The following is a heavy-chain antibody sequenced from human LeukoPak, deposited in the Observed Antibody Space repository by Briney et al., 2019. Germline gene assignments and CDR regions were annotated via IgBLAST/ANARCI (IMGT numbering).Heavy chain of an antibody. CDR2: ITRSNYI. Sequence: GGSLRLSCAASGFTFSSYSMNWVRQAPGKGLEWVSSITRSNYIYYADSVKGRFTISRDNAKNSLYLQMNSLKAEDTAVYYCARAKSDRTLFDACDIWGQGTMVTVSS. J-gene: IGHJ3*02. CDR1: GFTFSSYS. V-gene: IGHV3-21*01. D-gene: IGHD1-14*01. CDR3: ARAKSDRTLFDACDI.